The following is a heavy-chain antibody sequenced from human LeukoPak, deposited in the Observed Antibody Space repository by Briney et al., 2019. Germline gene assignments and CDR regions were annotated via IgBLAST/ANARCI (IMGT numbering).Heavy chain of an antibody. Sequence: ASVKVSCKASGGTFSSYAISWVRQAPGQGLEWMGIINPSGGSTSYAQKFQGRVTRTRDTSTSTVYMELSSLRSEDTAVYYCARAPKIRSTYYDFWSGIDYWGQGTLVTVSS. V-gene: IGHV1-46*03. CDR1: GGTFSSYA. D-gene: IGHD3-3*01. CDR3: ARAPKIRSTYYDFWSGIDY. J-gene: IGHJ4*02. CDR2: INPSGGST.